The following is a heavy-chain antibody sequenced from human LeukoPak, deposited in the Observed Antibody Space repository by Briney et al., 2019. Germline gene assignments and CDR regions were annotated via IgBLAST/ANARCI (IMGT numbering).Heavy chain of an antibody. CDR3: ATSLGPLTHY. Sequence: GGSLRLSCAASGFSFSSYWMHWVRQTPGEGVVWVSRINSDGSSTTYADSVKGRFTMSRDNAKSTLYLQMSSLRAEDTAVYYCATSLGPLTHYWGQGTLVTVSS. V-gene: IGHV3-74*01. D-gene: IGHD7-27*01. J-gene: IGHJ4*02. CDR1: GFSFSSYW. CDR2: INSDGSST.